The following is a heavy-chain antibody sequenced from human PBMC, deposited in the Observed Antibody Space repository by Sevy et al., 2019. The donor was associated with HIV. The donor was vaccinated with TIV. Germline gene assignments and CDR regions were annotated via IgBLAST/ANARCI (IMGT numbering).Heavy chain of an antibody. CDR2: IDTNTGNP. CDR1: GYSFTSYV. D-gene: IGHD6-13*01. J-gene: IGHJ1*01. Sequence: ASVKVSCKASGYSFTSYVMYWVRQAPGQGLEWMGWIDTNTGNPTYAQAFTGRFVFSLDTSVSTAYLQISSLKAEDTAVYYCARAPPATSFLVPRGFQHWGQGTLVTVSS. CDR3: ARAPPATSFLVPRGFQH. V-gene: IGHV7-4-1*02.